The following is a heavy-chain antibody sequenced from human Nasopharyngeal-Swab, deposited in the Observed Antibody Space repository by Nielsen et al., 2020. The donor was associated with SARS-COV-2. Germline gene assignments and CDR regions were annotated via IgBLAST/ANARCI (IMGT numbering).Heavy chain of an antibody. CDR2: ISYDGSNK. J-gene: IGHJ5*02. Sequence: WIRQPPGKGLEWVAVISYDGSNKYYADSVKGRFTISRDNSKNTLYLQMNSLRAEDTAVYYCAKSVWFDPWGQGTLVTVS. CDR3: AKSVWFDP. V-gene: IGHV3-30-3*02.